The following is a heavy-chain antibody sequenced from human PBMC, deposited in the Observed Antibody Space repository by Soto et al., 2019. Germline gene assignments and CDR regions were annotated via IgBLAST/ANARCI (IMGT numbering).Heavy chain of an antibody. V-gene: IGHV4-59*08. CDR3: ASHPFGYFNY. J-gene: IGHJ4*02. CDR2: ISYSGNT. D-gene: IGHD3-10*01. CDR1: DGSISGYY. Sequence: SETLSLTCSVSDGSISGYYLTWIRQPPGKGPEWIGYISYSGNTNYNPSLRSRLTFSADTSKKQFSLKLNSVTAADTAVYYCASHPFGYFNYWGQGVLVTVSS.